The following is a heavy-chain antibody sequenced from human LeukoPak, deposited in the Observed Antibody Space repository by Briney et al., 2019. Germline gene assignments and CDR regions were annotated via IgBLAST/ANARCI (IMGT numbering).Heavy chain of an antibody. V-gene: IGHV1-46*01. CDR2: TNPSGGST. J-gene: IGHJ4*02. D-gene: IGHD5-24*01. CDR3: AREHRVTGGDFDF. Sequence: ASVKVSCKASGYTFTSYYIHWVRQAPGQGLEWMGITNPSGGSTTYAQKFQGRVTMTRDTSTTTVYMELSSLRSEDTAVYYCAREHRVTGGDFDFWGQGTLVTVSS. CDR1: GYTFTSYY.